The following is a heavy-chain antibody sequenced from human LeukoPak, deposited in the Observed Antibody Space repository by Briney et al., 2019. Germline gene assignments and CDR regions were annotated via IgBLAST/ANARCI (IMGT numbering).Heavy chain of an antibody. CDR1: GGSISIYY. V-gene: IGHV4-59*01. Sequence: NPSETLSLTCSVSGGSISIYYWTWIRQIPGKGLEWIGYIYYTGTTNYNPLFESRATISVDTSKNQFSLKLTSVTAADTAVYYCARDRGPYYYYYMDVWGKGTTVTISS. J-gene: IGHJ6*03. D-gene: IGHD3-10*01. CDR3: ARDRGPYYYYYMDV. CDR2: IYYTGTT.